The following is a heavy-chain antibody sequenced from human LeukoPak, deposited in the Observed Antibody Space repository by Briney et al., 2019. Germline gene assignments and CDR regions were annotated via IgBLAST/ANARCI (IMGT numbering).Heavy chain of an antibody. CDR2: VYYSGST. CDR3: ARGSFYYAMDV. V-gene: IGHV4-59*08. J-gene: IGHJ6*02. CDR1: GGSISSYY. Sequence: SETLSLTCTVSGGSISSYYWSWIRQPPGKGLEWIGYVYYSGSTNYNPSLKSRVTMSVDTSKNQFSLKLSSVTAADTAVYYCARGSFYYAMDVWGQGTTVTVSS.